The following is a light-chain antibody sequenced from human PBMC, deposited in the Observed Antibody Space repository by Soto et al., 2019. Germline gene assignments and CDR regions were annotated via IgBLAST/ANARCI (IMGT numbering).Light chain of an antibody. V-gene: IGKV1-5*01. Sequence: DIQMTQSPSTLSASVVDRVSITCRASQSISSWLAWYQQKPGKAPKLLIYDASSLESGFPSRFSASGSGTEFTLTISSLQPDDFATYYCQQYNSYSQTFGQGTKVDI. CDR1: QSISSW. CDR2: DAS. J-gene: IGKJ1*01. CDR3: QQYNSYSQT.